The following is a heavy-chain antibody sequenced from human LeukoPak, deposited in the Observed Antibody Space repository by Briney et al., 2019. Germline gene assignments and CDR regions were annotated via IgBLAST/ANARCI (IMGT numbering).Heavy chain of an antibody. J-gene: IGHJ4*02. CDR3: ARVAPHRRLSSGWYHFDY. V-gene: IGHV1-46*01. CDR1: GYTFTSNY. Sequence: ASVKVSCKGFGYTFTSNYMHWVRQAPGQGPEWMGVISPSGGSTTYAQKFQGRVTLTRDMSTSTDYLELCSLRSEDTAVYYCARVAPHRRLSSGWYHFDYWGQGTLVTVSS. CDR2: ISPSGGST. D-gene: IGHD6-19*01.